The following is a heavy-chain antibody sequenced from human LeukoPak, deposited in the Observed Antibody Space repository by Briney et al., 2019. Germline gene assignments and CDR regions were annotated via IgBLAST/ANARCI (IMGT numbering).Heavy chain of an antibody. CDR2: INQDGSEK. V-gene: IGHV3-7*02. Sequence: PGGSLRLSCAASGFTFSNYWMSWVRQAPGKGLEWVAHINQDGSEKYYVDSVEGRFTISRDNAKNSLYLQMNSLRAEDTAVYYCARSTQGGSSWYCDYWGQGTLVTVSS. CDR3: ARSTQGGSSWYCDY. CDR1: GFTFSNYW. D-gene: IGHD6-13*01. J-gene: IGHJ4*02.